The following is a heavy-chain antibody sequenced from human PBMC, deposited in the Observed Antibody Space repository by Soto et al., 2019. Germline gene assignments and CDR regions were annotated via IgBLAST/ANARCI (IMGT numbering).Heavy chain of an antibody. D-gene: IGHD3-3*01. J-gene: IGHJ6*02. Sequence: SETLSLTCTVSGGSISSGGYYWSWIRQHPGKGLEWIGYIYYSGSTYYNPSLKSRVTISVDTSKNQFSLKLSSVTAADTAVYYCARDPYFWSGYGDYYYYGMDVWGQGTTVTVSS. CDR1: GGSISSGGYY. CDR3: ARDPYFWSGYGDYYYYGMDV. V-gene: IGHV4-30-4*08. CDR2: IYYSGST.